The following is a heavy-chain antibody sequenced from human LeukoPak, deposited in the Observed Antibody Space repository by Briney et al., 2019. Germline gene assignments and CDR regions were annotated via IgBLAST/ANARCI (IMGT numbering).Heavy chain of an antibody. CDR2: IYYSGST. D-gene: IGHD3-9*01. J-gene: IGHJ3*02. V-gene: IGHV4-30-4*08. CDR3: ARGFDGRNAFDI. CDR1: GGSISSADYY. Sequence: TSETLSLTCTVSGGSISSADYYWSWIRQPPGKGLEWIGNIYYSGSTYYNPSLKSRVTISVDTSKNQFSLNLNSVTAADTAVYSCARGFDGRNAFDIWGQGTMVTVSS.